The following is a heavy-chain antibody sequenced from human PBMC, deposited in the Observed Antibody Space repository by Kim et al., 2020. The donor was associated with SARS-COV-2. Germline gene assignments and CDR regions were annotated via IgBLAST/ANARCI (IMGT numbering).Heavy chain of an antibody. J-gene: IGHJ2*01. CDR1: GFTSSSYS. D-gene: IGHD3-22*01. CDR3: AREYDSRPSRYFDL. Sequence: GGSLRLSCAASGFTSSSYSMNWVRQAPGKGLEWVSSISSSSSYIYYADSVKGRFTISRDNAKNSLYLQMNSLRAEDTAVYYCAREYDSRPSRYFDLWGRGTLVTVSS. CDR2: ISSSSSYI. V-gene: IGHV3-21*01.